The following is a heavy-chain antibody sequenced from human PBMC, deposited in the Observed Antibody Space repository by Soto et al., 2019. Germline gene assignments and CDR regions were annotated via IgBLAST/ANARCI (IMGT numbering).Heavy chain of an antibody. CDR3: ARGTSDVVLLPGAMKEDFAS. D-gene: IGHD2-2*01. Sequence: QVRLVQSGAEVKKPGSSVKVSCKTSGGTFSSSAISWVRQAPGQGLQWMGGIMPTLSSTHYSQRFQGRISITADESTNTAFLEFSRLRSEDTATYYCARGTSDVVLLPGAMKEDFASWGQGTLVTVSS. CDR1: GGTFSSSA. J-gene: IGHJ4*02. V-gene: IGHV1-69*01. CDR2: IMPTLSST.